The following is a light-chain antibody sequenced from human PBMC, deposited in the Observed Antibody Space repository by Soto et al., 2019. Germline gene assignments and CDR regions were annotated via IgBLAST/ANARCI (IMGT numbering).Light chain of an antibody. CDR1: RSNIGSNT. CDR3: AAWDDSLKGYV. V-gene: IGLV1-44*01. CDR2: SNN. J-gene: IGLJ1*01. Sequence: QSVLTQPPSASGTPGQRVTISCSGSRSNIGSNTVNWYQQLPGTAPKLLIYSNNQRPSGVPDRFSGSKSGTSASLAISGLQSEDEADYYCAAWDDSLKGYVFGTGTKLTVL.